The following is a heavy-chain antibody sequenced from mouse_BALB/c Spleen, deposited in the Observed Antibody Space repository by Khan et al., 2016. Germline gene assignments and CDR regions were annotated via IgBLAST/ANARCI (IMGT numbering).Heavy chain of an antibody. J-gene: IGHJ4*01. Sequence: QVQLKQSGAELVRPGSSVKISCKASGYAFSSYWMNWVKQRPGQGLEWIGQIYPGDGDTNYNGKFKGKATLTADKSSSTAYMQLSSLTSEDSAVYFCARRLGRGAMDYWGQGTSVTVSS. V-gene: IGHV1-80*01. D-gene: IGHD4-1*01. CDR1: GYAFSSYW. CDR3: ARRLGRGAMDY. CDR2: IYPGDGDT.